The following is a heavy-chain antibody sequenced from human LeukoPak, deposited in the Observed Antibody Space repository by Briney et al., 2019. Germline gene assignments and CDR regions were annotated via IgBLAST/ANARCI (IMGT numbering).Heavy chain of an antibody. D-gene: IGHD2-2*01. Sequence: GGSLRLSCAASGFTFTNYWMSWVRQAPGKGLVWVSRINSDGSSTSYADSVKGRFTISRDNAKNTLYLQMNSLRAEDTAVYYCARGPLPAAHFDYWGQGTLVTVSS. J-gene: IGHJ4*02. V-gene: IGHV3-74*01. CDR3: ARGPLPAAHFDY. CDR2: INSDGSST. CDR1: GFTFTNYW.